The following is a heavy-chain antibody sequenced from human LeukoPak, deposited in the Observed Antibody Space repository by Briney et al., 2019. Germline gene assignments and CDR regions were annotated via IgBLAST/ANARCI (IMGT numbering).Heavy chain of an antibody. J-gene: IGHJ6*03. CDR2: ISGSGGST. D-gene: IGHD6-6*01. CDR3: ARMKSSSGLGMDV. Sequence: GGSLRLSCAASGFTFSSYGMSWVRQAPGKGLEWVSAISGSGGSTYYADSVKVRFTISRDNAKNSLYLQMNSLRAEDTAVYYCARMKSSSGLGMDVWGKGTTVTVSS. V-gene: IGHV3-23*01. CDR1: GFTFSSYG.